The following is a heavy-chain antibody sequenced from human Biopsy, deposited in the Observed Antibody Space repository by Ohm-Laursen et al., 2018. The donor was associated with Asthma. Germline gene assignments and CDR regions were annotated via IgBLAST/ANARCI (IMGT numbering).Heavy chain of an antibody. CDR2: MYHSGSP. CDR3: VRHQYSSSWSTFDY. V-gene: IGHV4-39*01. CDR1: GGSITSSSYY. Sequence: TLSLTCTVSGGSITSSSYYWGWIRQPPGKGLEWIGSMYHSGSPYYHPSLKSRATISVDTSKNQLSLKMSSVTTADTAVYFCVRHQYSSSWSTFDYWGQGALVTVSS. J-gene: IGHJ4*02. D-gene: IGHD3-22*01.